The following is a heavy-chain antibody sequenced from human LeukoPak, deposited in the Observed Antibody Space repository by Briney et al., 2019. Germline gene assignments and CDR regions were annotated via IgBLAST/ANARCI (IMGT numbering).Heavy chain of an antibody. CDR1: GFAFSSYW. Sequence: PGGSLRLSCGASGFAFSSYWMSWVRQAPGKGLEWVANIKPDGSEKHYVDSVKGRFTIARDNAKNSLYLQMNSLRVEDTAVYYCARVELRYFDWFPSGCPDYWGQGTLVTVSS. D-gene: IGHD3-9*01. J-gene: IGHJ4*02. CDR3: ARVELRYFDWFPSGCPDY. CDR2: IKPDGSEK. V-gene: IGHV3-7*01.